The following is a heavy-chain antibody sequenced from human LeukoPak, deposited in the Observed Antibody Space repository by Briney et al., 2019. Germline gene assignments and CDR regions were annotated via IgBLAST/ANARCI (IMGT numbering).Heavy chain of an antibody. V-gene: IGHV3-53*01. CDR2: IYSGGST. D-gene: IGHD3-16*01. CDR1: GVTVSGNY. CDR3: ARDYAAGLLDY. J-gene: IGHJ4*02. Sequence: PGGSLRLSCAASGVTVSGNYMSSGRQAPGEGLEWVSVIYSGGSTYYAESVKGRFTISRYNSKNTLYLQMNSLRAKDTAVYYCARDYAAGLLDYWGQGTLVTVSS.